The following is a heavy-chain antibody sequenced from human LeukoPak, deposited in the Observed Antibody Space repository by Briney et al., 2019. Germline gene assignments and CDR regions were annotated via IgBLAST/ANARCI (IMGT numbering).Heavy chain of an antibody. J-gene: IGHJ6*03. Sequence: ASVKVSCKASGYTFTGYYMHWVRQAPGQGLEWMGWINPNSGGTNYAQKFQGRVTMTRNTSISTAYMELSSLRSEDTAVYYCARVVGARNAYYYYYYMDVWGKGTTVTVSS. CDR2: INPNSGGT. V-gene: IGHV1-2*02. CDR3: ARVVGARNAYYYYYYMDV. CDR1: GYTFTGYY. D-gene: IGHD1-26*01.